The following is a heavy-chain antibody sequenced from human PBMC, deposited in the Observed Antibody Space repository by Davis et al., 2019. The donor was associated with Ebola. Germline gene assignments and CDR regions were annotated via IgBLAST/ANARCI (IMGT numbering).Heavy chain of an antibody. CDR3: VKDRHCSSTSCSDAFDI. D-gene: IGHD2-2*01. Sequence: GGSLRLSCAASGFTFSSYGMHWVRQAPGKGLEWVAVIWYDGSNKYYADSVKGRFTISRDNSKNTLYLQMSSLRPEDTAIYYCVKDRHCSSTSCSDAFDIWGQGTLVTVSS. CDR1: GFTFSSYG. V-gene: IGHV3-30*02. J-gene: IGHJ3*02. CDR2: IWYDGSNK.